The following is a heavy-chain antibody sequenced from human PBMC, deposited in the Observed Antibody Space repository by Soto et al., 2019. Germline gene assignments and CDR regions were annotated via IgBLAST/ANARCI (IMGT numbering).Heavy chain of an antibody. CDR3: ARHVFPPSTPGIAAAGPNWFDP. V-gene: IGHV4-59*08. D-gene: IGHD6-13*01. CDR1: GGYISSYY. CDR2: IYYSGST. J-gene: IGHJ5*02. Sequence: PSETLSLTCTVSGGYISSYYWSWIRQPPGKGLEWIGYIYYSGSTNYNPSLKSRVTISVDTSKNQFSLKLSSVTAADTAVYYCARHVFPPSTPGIAAAGPNWFDPWGQGTLVTSPQ.